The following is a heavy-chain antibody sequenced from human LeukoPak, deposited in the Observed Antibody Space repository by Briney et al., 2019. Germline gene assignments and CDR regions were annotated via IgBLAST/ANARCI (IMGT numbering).Heavy chain of an antibody. Sequence: AGGSLRLSCAASGFTFSSYAMSWVRQAPGKGLEWVSAISGSGGSTYYADSVKGRFTISRDNAKRSLYLQMNSLRDEDTAVYYCARDSPTTVVAPDYWGQGTLVTVSS. CDR3: ARDSPTTVVAPDY. J-gene: IGHJ4*02. D-gene: IGHD4-23*01. V-gene: IGHV3-23*01. CDR2: ISGSGGST. CDR1: GFTFSSYA.